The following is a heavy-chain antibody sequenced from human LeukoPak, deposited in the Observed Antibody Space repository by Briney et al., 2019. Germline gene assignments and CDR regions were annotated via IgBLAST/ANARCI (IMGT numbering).Heavy chain of an antibody. CDR1: GGSFSGYY. CDR2: INHSGST. D-gene: IGHD6-6*01. V-gene: IGHV4-34*01. J-gene: IGHJ6*03. CDR3: ARGTIAARYYYYYYMDV. Sequence: PSETLSLTCAVYGGSFSGYYWSWIRHPPGKGLEWIGEINHSGSTNYNPSLKSRVTISVDTSKNQFSLKLSSVTAADTAVYYCARGTIAARYYYYYYMDVWGKGTTVTVSS.